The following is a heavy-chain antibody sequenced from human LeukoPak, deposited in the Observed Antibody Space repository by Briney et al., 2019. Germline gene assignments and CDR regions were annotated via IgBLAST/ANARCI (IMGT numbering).Heavy chain of an antibody. J-gene: IGHJ4*02. CDR3: ARGVRYYGSGSYFPDY. D-gene: IGHD3-10*01. CDR2: INHSGST. V-gene: IGHV4-34*01. CDR1: GGSFSGYY. Sequence: SETLSLTCAVYGGSFSGYYWSWICQPPGKGLEWIGEINHSGSTNYNPSLKSRVTISVGTSKNQFSLKLSSVTAADTAVYYCARGVRYYGSGSYFPDYWGQGTLVTVSS.